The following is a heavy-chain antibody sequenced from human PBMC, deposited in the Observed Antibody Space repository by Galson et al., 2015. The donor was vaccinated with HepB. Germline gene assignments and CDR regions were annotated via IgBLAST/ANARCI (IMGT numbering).Heavy chain of an antibody. V-gene: IGHV5-51*01. CDR1: GYTFTNHW. Sequence: QSGAEVKKPGESLKISCKGSGYTFTNHWIGWVRQMPGKGLEWMGIIYPGDSDTRYSPSFQGRVTISADKSITTAYIHWSSLKASDTAIYYCARHPTFCTTASCPFDFWGQGTQVTVSS. J-gene: IGHJ4*02. D-gene: IGHD2-2*01. CDR2: IYPGDSDT. CDR3: ARHPTFCTTASCPFDF.